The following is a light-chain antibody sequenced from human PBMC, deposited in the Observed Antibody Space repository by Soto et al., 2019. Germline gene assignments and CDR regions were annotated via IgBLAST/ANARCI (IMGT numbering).Light chain of an antibody. CDR3: CPYLASIYYV. CDR1: VGNSYL. V-gene: IGLV2-23*01. Sequence: QSALTQPASVSGSPGQSITISCDVGNSYLVSWYQQHPGKAPKLMIYEGTKRPSGVSDRFSGSRSGNTASLTISGLQAEDEADYYCCPYLASIYYVFATGTKLTVL. CDR2: EGT. J-gene: IGLJ1*01.